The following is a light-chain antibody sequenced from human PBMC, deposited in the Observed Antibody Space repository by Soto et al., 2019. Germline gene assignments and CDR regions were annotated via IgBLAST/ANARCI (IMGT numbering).Light chain of an antibody. Sequence: DIQMTQSPSSLSASVGDRVTITCRASQSISNFLTWYQQKPGKAPNLLIYGASSLQSGVPSRFSGSGAETDFTLTITSLQPEDFATYYCQQSYNTPPYTFGQGTRLEIK. CDR3: QQSYNTPPYT. CDR1: QSISNF. CDR2: GAS. V-gene: IGKV1-39*01. J-gene: IGKJ2*01.